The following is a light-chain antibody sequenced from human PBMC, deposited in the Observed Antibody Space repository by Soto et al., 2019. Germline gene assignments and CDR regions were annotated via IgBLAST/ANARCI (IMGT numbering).Light chain of an antibody. J-gene: IGKJ1*01. CDR2: ATS. CDR3: HQFGYSPRT. Sequence: EIVLTQYPGTLSLSPGETATLSCRASQTVNSDYLAWFQQRPGQAPRLLIFATSRRATDIPARFSGSGSGTDFTLAIRRLEPEDFAVYYCHQFGYSPRTFGQGTKVDIK. V-gene: IGKV3-20*01. CDR1: QTVNSDY.